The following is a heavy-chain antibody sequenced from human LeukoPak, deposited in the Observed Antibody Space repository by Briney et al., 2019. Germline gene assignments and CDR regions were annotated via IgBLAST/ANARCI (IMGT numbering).Heavy chain of an antibody. J-gene: IGHJ6*03. V-gene: IGHV3-21*04. Sequence: WGSLRLSCAASGFTFSSYNMNWVRQAPGKGLEWVSSITSSSSYIYYADSVKGRFTISRDNAKNSLYLQMNSLRAEDTALYYCARDCSGSSHFYYYYMDVWGKGTTVTVSS. CDR2: ITSSSSYI. D-gene: IGHD6-13*01. CDR3: ARDCSGSSHFYYYYMDV. CDR1: GFTFSSYN.